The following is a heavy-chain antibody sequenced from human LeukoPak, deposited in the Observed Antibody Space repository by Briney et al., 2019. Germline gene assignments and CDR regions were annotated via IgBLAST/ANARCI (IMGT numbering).Heavy chain of an antibody. Sequence: GGSLRLSCAASGFAFNTYSMNWVRQAPGKGLEWVSYITSTSSTTHHADSVKGRFTISRDNVKNSLSLQMNSLRAEDTAVYYCARVRAGLSAGYYYYMDVWGKGTTVTVSS. V-gene: IGHV3-48*01. CDR1: GFAFNTYS. J-gene: IGHJ6*03. CDR2: ITSTSSTT. D-gene: IGHD3-10*01. CDR3: ARVRAGLSAGYYYYMDV.